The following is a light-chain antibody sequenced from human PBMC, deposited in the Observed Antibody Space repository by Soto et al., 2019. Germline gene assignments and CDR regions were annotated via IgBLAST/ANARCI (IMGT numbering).Light chain of an antibody. Sequence: QSALTQPPSASGSPGQSVTISCTGTSSDVGGYNYVSWYQQHPGTAHKLMIYEVSKRPSGVPDCFSGSKSGNTASLTVSGLQAEDEADYYCSSYAGSNKVFGGGTKLTVL. CDR1: SSDVGGYNY. CDR2: EVS. J-gene: IGLJ2*01. CDR3: SSYAGSNKV. V-gene: IGLV2-8*01.